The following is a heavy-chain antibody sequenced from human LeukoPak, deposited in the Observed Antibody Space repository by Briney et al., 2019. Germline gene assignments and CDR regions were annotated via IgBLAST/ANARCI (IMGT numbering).Heavy chain of an antibody. CDR1: GFTFSSYA. Sequence: PGGSLRLSCAASGFTFSSYAMSWVRQAPGKALEWVSAISGSGRSPSYADAVKGRFTISRDNSKNTVSLQMNSLRVEDTAVYYCASAGGDSRPHDYWGQGTQVTVSS. J-gene: IGHJ4*02. D-gene: IGHD2-21*02. CDR2: ISGSGRSP. V-gene: IGHV3-23*01. CDR3: ASAGGDSRPHDY.